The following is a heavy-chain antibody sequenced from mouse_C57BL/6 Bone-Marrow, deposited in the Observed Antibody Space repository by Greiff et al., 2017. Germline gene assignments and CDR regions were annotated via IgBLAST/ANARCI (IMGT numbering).Heavy chain of an antibody. D-gene: IGHD4-1*01. CDR2: IHPNSGST. J-gene: IGHJ3*01. CDR1: GYTFTSYW. V-gene: IGHV1-64*01. CDR3: ARHWDSDPY. Sequence: QVQLQQPGAELVKPGASVKLSCTASGYTFTSYWMHWVKQRPGQGLEWIGMIHPNSGSTNYNEKFKSKATLTVDKSSSTAYMQLSSLTSEDSAVYYCARHWDSDPYWGQGTLVTVSA.